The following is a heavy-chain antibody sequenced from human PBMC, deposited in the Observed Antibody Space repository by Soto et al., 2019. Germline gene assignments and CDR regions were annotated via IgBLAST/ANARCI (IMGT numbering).Heavy chain of an antibody. Sequence: SGPTLVNPTQTLTLTCTFSGFSLTTDDVGVGWIRQFPGKALDWLAVVYWDDDKRYSPSLKSRLTITKDTSKNQVFLTMSNMDPVDTATYYCAHTRYSISSFDYWGQGTLVTVSS. J-gene: IGHJ4*02. CDR3: AHTRYSISSFDY. D-gene: IGHD6-6*01. V-gene: IGHV2-5*02. CDR2: VYWDDDK. CDR1: GFSLTTDDVG.